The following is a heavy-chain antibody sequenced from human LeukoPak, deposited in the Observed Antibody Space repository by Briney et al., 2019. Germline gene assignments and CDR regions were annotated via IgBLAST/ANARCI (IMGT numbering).Heavy chain of an antibody. J-gene: IGHJ3*02. CDR1: GFTFTNAW. CDR2: IKSKTDGGTT. V-gene: IGHV3-15*01. D-gene: IGHD3-22*01. Sequence: PGGSLRLSCAASGFTFTNAWMSWVRQAPGKGLEWVGRIKSKTDGGTTDYAAPVKGRFTFPRDDSKNTLYLQMNSLKTDDTAVYYCTTAITMTLGAFDIWGHGTMVTVSS. CDR3: TTAITMTLGAFDI.